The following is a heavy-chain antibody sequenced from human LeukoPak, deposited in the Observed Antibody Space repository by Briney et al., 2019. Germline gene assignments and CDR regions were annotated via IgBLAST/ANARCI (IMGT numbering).Heavy chain of an antibody. CDR2: ISDSGGST. J-gene: IGHJ4*02. CDR1: GFTFSDYA. D-gene: IGHD3-16*01. Sequence: PGGSLRLSCAASGFTFSDYAMSWVRQAPGKGLEWVSVISDSGGSTYYADSVKGRFTISRDNTKNTLHLQMNSLRAEDTAVYYCANNGGAVDYWGQGTLVTVSS. CDR3: ANNGGAVDY. V-gene: IGHV3-23*01.